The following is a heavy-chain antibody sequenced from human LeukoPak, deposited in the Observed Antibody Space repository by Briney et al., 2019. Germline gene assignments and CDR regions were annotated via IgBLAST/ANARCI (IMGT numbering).Heavy chain of an antibody. CDR3: ARDRIGVEGYFDY. CDR2: ISYDGSNK. D-gene: IGHD2-2*01. J-gene: IGHJ4*02. V-gene: IGHV3-30-3*01. CDR1: GFTFSSYA. Sequence: PGGSLRLSCAASGFTFSSYAMHWVRQAPGKGLEWVAVISYDGSNKYYADSVKGRFTISRDNSKNTLCLQMNSLRAEDTAVYYCARDRIGVEGYFDYWGQGTLVTVSS.